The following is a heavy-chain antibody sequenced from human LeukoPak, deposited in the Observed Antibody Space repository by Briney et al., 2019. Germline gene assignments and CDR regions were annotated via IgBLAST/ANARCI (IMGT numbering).Heavy chain of an antibody. CDR3: AKDSLDGDPLGDWFDP. CDR1: GFTFSSYW. CDR2: INSDGSST. J-gene: IGHJ5*02. Sequence: GGSLRLSCAASGFTFSSYWMHWVRQAPGKGLVWVSRINSDGSSTSYADSVKGRFTISRDNSKNTLYLQMNSLRAEDTAVYYCAKDSLDGDPLGDWFDPWGQGTLVTVSS. V-gene: IGHV3-74*01. D-gene: IGHD4-17*01.